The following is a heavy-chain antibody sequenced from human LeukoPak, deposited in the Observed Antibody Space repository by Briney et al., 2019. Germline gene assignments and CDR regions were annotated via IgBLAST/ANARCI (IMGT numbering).Heavy chain of an antibody. V-gene: IGHV3-21*01. CDR1: GFSFSSYN. Sequence: GGSLRLSCAASGFSFSSYNMNWVRQAPGKGLEWVSSITTSSTYTFYADSVKGRFTISRDNAKNSLYLQMNSLRAEDTAVYYCAKGGGYEVLYDYWGQGTLVTVSS. J-gene: IGHJ4*02. D-gene: IGHD5-12*01. CDR3: AKGGGYEVLYDY. CDR2: ITTSSTYT.